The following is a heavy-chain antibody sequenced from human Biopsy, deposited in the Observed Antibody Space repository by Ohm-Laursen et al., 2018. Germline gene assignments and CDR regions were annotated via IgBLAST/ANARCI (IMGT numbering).Heavy chain of an antibody. D-gene: IGHD2-15*01. Sequence: ASVKVSCKASGYTFGNYGVTWVRQAPGQGLEWMGWISAYNINYTNYAQMFQDRVTMTADTSTDIACMELRSLRSDDPAIYYCARDRYRWDIAAVVSAHYNEKYYALDVWGQGTTVTVSS. CDR2: ISAYNINYT. V-gene: IGHV1-18*01. CDR1: GYTFGNYG. CDR3: ARDRYRWDIAAVVSAHYNEKYYALDV. J-gene: IGHJ6*02.